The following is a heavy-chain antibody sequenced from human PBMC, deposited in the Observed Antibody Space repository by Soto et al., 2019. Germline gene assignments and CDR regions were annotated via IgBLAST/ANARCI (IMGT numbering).Heavy chain of an antibody. CDR1: GYTFTSYG. V-gene: IGHV1-18*04. J-gene: IGHJ6*01. CDR3: ARGHFWSGYKFSEGTDYRMHV. D-gene: IGHD3-3*02. CDR2: ISAYNGNK. Sequence: ASVKVSCKASGYTFTSYGISWVRQAPGQGLEWMGWISAYNGNKSYAQKLQGRVTMTTDTSTSTAYMELRSLRSDDTAVYYCARGHFWSGYKFSEGTDYRMHVWGEGTTVTVS.